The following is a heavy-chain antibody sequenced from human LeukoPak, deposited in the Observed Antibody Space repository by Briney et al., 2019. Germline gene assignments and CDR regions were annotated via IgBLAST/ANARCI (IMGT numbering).Heavy chain of an antibody. CDR3: ARAEMVRGSVWWFDP. D-gene: IGHD3-10*01. J-gene: IGHJ5*02. CDR2: IYPGDSDT. V-gene: IGHV5-51*01. CDR1: GYSFTSYW. Sequence: GESLKISCKGSGYSFTSYWIGWVRQMPGKGLEWMGIIYPGDSDTRYSPSFQGQVTISADKSISTAYLQWSSLKASDTAMYYCARAEMVRGSVWWFDPWGQGTLVTVSS.